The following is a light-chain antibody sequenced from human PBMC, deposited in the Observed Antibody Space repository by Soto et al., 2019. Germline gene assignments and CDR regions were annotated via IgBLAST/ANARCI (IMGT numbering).Light chain of an antibody. Sequence: IVLTQSPGTLSLSPGERATLSCRASQSVSSNYLAWYQQKPGQAPRLLMSGASSRATGIPDRFSGSGFGTDFTLTISRLEPEDFAVYYCQQYGSSFTITFGQGTRLEIK. CDR3: QQYGSSFTIT. CDR2: GAS. J-gene: IGKJ5*01. CDR1: QSVSSNY. V-gene: IGKV3-20*01.